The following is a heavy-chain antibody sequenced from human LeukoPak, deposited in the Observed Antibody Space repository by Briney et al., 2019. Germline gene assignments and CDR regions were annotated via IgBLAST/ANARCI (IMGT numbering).Heavy chain of an antibody. D-gene: IGHD1-26*01. CDR3: ARHVWDDYYFDY. V-gene: IGHV5-51*01. CDR2: IYPDDSDN. Sequence: GESLKISCKGSGYSFSKYWIAGVRQMPGKGLEWMGIIYPDDSDNRYSPSFEGHVTISADRSISTASLQWSSLKATDTAMYYCARHVWDDYYFDYWGQGTVVTVSS. CDR1: GYSFSKYW. J-gene: IGHJ4*02.